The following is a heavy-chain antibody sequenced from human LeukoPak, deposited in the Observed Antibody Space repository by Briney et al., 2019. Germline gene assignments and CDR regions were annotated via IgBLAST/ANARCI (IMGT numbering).Heavy chain of an antibody. CDR3: ARAPTYYYDSSGYYSFDY. CDR1: GYTFTGYY. CDR2: INPNTGGT. J-gene: IGHJ4*02. D-gene: IGHD3-22*01. Sequence: GASVKVSCKASGYTFTGYYMNWVRQAPGQGLEWMGRINPNTGGTNYAQNFQGSVTMTRDTSITTVYMELSRLRSDDTAVYYCARAPTYYYDSSGYYSFDYWGQGTLVTVSS. V-gene: IGHV1-2*06.